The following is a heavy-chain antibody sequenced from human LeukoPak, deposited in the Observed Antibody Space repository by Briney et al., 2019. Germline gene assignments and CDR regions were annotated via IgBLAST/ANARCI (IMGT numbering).Heavy chain of an antibody. V-gene: IGHV3-74*01. Sequence: GGPLRLSCQASEFTFSSNWLHWFRQPPGKGLFWVSRINSDGSSTSYADSVKGRFTISRDNAKNTLYLQMNSLRAEDTAVYYCAREVAGTWFDYWGQGTLVTVSS. CDR1: EFTFSSNW. CDR2: INSDGSST. D-gene: IGHD6-19*01. CDR3: AREVAGTWFDY. J-gene: IGHJ4*02.